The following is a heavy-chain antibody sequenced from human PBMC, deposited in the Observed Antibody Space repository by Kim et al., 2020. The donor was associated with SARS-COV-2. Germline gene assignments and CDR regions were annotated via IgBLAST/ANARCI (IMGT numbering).Heavy chain of an antibody. CDR3: ARGAETNYGGIDY. Sequence: SETLSLTCTVSGGSISSGSYYWSWIRQPAGKGLEWIGRIYTSGSTNYNPSLKSRVTISVDTSKNQFSLKLSSVTAADTAVYYCARGAETNYGGIDYWGQGTLVTVSS. D-gene: IGHD3-16*01. CDR2: IYTSGST. CDR1: GGSISSGSYY. J-gene: IGHJ4*02. V-gene: IGHV4-61*02.